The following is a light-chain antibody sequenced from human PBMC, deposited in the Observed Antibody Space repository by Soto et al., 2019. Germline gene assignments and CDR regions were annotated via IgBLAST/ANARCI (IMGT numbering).Light chain of an antibody. CDR2: DVS. Sequence: QSALTQPASVSGSPGQSITISCTGTSSDVGGYNYVSWYQQHPGKAPKLMIYDVSNRPSGVSNRFSGSKSGNTASLTISGLQADDDADYYWSPYICSRTLDVFGAGSKVT. CDR3: SPYICSRTLDV. J-gene: IGLJ1*01. CDR1: SSDVGGYNY. V-gene: IGLV2-14*01.